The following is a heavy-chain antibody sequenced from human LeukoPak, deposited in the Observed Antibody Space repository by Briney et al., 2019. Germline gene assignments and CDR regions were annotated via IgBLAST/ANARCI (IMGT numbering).Heavy chain of an antibody. CDR2: INPNSGGT. D-gene: IGHD6-13*01. J-gene: IGHJ4*02. Sequence: ASVKVSCKASGYTFTGYYMHWVRQAPGQGLEWMGWINPNSGGTNYAQKFQGWVTMTRDTSISTAYMELSRLRFDDTAVYYCARDPRGVYSSSWYYFDYWGQGTLVTVSS. V-gene: IGHV1-2*04. CDR3: ARDPRGVYSSSWYYFDY. CDR1: GYTFTGYY.